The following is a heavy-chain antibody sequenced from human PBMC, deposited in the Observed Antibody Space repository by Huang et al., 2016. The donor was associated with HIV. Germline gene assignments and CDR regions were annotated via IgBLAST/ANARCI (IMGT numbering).Heavy chain of an antibody. J-gene: IGHJ3*01. CDR3: VKERGSSRARSSFDF. V-gene: IGHV3-30*02. CDR2: MLYYGNND. D-gene: IGHD6-13*01. Sequence: QVRLVESGGGVVQPGASLTLSCSASGFPFSASGMEWVRQAPGKGREWVSFMLYYGNNDYLIGTVKGRGTISRDNSNNTLYLRMNSLRPEDTAVYYCVKERGSSRARSSFDFWGQGTSVIVSS. CDR1: GFPFSASG.